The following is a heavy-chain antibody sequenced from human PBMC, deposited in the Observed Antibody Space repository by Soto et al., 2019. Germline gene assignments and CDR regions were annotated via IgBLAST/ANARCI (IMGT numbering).Heavy chain of an antibody. CDR3: AREALGSSGWLDY. CDR2: ISYDATDT. D-gene: IGHD6-19*01. V-gene: IGHV3-30-3*01. J-gene: IGHJ4*02. CDR1: GFTFSNCA. Sequence: QVQVVESGGGVVRPGRSLRLSCAASGFTFSNCAMHWVRQAPGKGLAWVAVISYDATDTYYADSVKGRFTISRDNSKNTLYLQMNSLRAEDTAVYYCAREALGSSGWLDYWGQGTLVTVSS.